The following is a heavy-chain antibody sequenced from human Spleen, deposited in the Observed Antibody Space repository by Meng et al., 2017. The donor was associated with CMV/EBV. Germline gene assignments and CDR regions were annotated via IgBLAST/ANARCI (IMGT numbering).Heavy chain of an antibody. CDR1: GFTFSSYA. V-gene: IGHV3-30-3*01. CDR3: ARARGSSSPCWFDP. Sequence: GESLKISCAASGFTFSSYATHWVRQAPGKGLEWVAVISYDGSNKYYADSVKGRFTISRDNSKNTLYLQMNSLRAEDTAVYYCARARGSSSPCWFDPWGQGTLVTVSS. D-gene: IGHD6-6*01. CDR2: ISYDGSNK. J-gene: IGHJ5*02.